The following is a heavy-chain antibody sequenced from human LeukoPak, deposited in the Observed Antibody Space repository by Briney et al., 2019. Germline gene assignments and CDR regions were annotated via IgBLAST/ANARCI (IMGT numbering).Heavy chain of an antibody. Sequence: SETLSLTCTVSGDSISSSYWNWMRQPPGKGLEWIGYIYYSGSTNYNPSLKSRVTISIDTSKNQFSLKLNSLTAADTAVYYCARGGTLYSSSWYYFDYWGQGTLVTVSS. D-gene: IGHD6-13*01. CDR1: GDSISSSY. CDR3: ARGGTLYSSSWYYFDY. J-gene: IGHJ4*02. V-gene: IGHV4-59*01. CDR2: IYYSGST.